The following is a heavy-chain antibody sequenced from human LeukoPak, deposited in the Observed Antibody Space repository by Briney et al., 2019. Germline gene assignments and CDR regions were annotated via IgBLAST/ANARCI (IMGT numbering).Heavy chain of an antibody. CDR2: VSSNGGST. CDR1: GFTFSTYP. J-gene: IGHJ4*02. Sequence: PGGSLRLSCSASGFTFSTYPMHWVRQAPGKRLEYVSAVSSNGGSTYYADSVKGRFTISRDNSKNTLFLQMSSLRAEDTAVYYCVKGTVTNYFDYWGQGTLVTVSS. V-gene: IGHV3-64D*09. D-gene: IGHD4-17*01. CDR3: VKGTVTNYFDY.